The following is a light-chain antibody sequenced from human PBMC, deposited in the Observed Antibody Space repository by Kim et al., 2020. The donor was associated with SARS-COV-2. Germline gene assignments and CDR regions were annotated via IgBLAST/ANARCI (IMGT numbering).Light chain of an antibody. J-gene: IGKJ1*01. V-gene: IGKV4-1*01. CDR2: WAS. CDR3: QQYYSTPPT. Sequence: ATINCKSSQSVLYSSNNKNYLAWYQQKPGQPPKLLIYWASTRESGVPDQFSGSGSGTDFTLTISSLQAEDVAVYYCQQYYSTPPTFGQGTKVDIK. CDR1: QSVLYSSNNKNY.